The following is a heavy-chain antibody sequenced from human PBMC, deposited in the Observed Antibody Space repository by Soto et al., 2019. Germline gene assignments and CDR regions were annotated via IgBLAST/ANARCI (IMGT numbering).Heavy chain of an antibody. J-gene: IGHJ4*02. D-gene: IGHD5-12*01. Sequence: SETLSLTCTVCGGSISSYYCSWIRQPPGKGLEWIGHIYYSGNTNYNPFLNSRVTLSVDTSKNQLSLKLTSVTAADTSVYHCARGADGYDRFDYWGPGTLVTVSS. CDR3: ARGADGYDRFDY. V-gene: IGHV4-59*01. CDR1: GGSISSYY. CDR2: IYYSGNT.